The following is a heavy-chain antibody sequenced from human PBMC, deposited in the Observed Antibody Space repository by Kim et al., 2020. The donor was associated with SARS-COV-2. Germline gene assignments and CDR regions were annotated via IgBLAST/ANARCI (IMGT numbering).Heavy chain of an antibody. Sequence: KGRFTISRDNAKNSLYLQMNSLRAEDTAVYYCASDPWFGELLFGGGDFDYWGQGTLVTVSS. CDR3: ASDPWFGELLFGGGDFDY. J-gene: IGHJ4*02. D-gene: IGHD3-10*01. V-gene: IGHV3-11*06.